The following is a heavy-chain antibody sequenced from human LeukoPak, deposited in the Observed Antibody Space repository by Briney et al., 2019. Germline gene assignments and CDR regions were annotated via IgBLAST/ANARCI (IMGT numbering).Heavy chain of an antibody. D-gene: IGHD4-23*01. V-gene: IGHV3-53*01. J-gene: IGHJ4*02. Sequence: GGSLRLSCAASGFTVSSNYMSWVRQAPGKGLEWVSVIYSGGSTYYADSVKGRFTISRDNSKNTLYLQMNSLRAEDTAVYYCAKGVYGGNPNDYFDYWGQGTLVTVSS. CDR2: IYSGGST. CDR1: GFTVSSNY. CDR3: AKGVYGGNPNDYFDY.